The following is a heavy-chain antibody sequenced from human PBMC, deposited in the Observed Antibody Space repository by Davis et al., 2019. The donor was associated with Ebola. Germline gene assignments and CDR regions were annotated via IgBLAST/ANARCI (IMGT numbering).Heavy chain of an antibody. V-gene: IGHV3-11*05. CDR3: ARVENGVDY. J-gene: IGHJ4*02. Sequence: GESLKISCAASGFTFSDYYMSWIRQAPGKGLEWVSYISSSSSYTNYADSVKGRFTISRDNAKNSLYLQMNSLRAEDTAVYYCARVENGVDYWGQGTLVTVSS. CDR2: ISSSSSYT. CDR1: GFTFSDYY. D-gene: IGHD1-1*01.